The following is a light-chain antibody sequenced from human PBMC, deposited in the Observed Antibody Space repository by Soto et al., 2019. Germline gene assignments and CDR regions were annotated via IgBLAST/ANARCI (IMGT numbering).Light chain of an antibody. CDR1: QTISSW. Sequence: DIQMTQSASTLSASVRDRVTITCRASQTISSWLDWFQQGPGRAPKFLIYKASSLKNGVPLRFSGSGSGTEFTLTISSLQSEDFAVYYCQQYNDWPTTFGQGTRWIS. J-gene: IGKJ1*01. CDR3: QQYNDWPTT. V-gene: IGKV1-5*03. CDR2: KAS.